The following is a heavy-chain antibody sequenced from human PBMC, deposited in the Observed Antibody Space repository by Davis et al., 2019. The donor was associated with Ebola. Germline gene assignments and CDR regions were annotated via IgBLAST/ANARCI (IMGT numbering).Heavy chain of an antibody. V-gene: IGHV1-46*01. J-gene: IGHJ4*02. CDR2: INPNSGGST. CDR3: ARGYDFWSADFDY. CDR1: GYTFTGYY. Sequence: ASVKVSCKASGYTFTGYYMHWVRQAPGQGLEWMGWINPNSGGSTSYAQKFQGRVTMTRDTSTSTVYMELSSLRSEDTAVYYCARGYDFWSADFDYWGQGTLVTVSS. D-gene: IGHD3-3*01.